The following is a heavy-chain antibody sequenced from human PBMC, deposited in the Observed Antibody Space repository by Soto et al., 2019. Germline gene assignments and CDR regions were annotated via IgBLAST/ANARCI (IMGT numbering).Heavy chain of an antibody. J-gene: IGHJ6*02. Sequence: EVQLVESGGGLVQPGRSLRLSCAASGFTFDDYAMHWVRQAPGKGLEWVSGISWNSGSIGYADSVKGRFTISRDNAKNSLYLQMNSLRAEDTALYYCAKGVPSSSWYSYSYGMDVWGQGTTVTVSS. D-gene: IGHD6-13*01. CDR2: ISWNSGSI. CDR3: AKGVPSSSWYSYSYGMDV. V-gene: IGHV3-9*01. CDR1: GFTFDDYA.